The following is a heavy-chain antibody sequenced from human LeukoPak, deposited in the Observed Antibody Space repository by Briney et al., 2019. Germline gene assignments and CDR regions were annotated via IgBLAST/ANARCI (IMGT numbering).Heavy chain of an antibody. CDR2: MIPIFGTA. CDR3: GRKAGDCGGGSCYSIDY. V-gene: IGHV1-69*13. Sequence: SVKVSCKAFGGSFSSEAISWVRQAPGQGLESMGGMIPIFGTANYAQKFQGRVTITSDESTSTAYMEVSSLRSEDTAVYYCGRKAGDCGGGSCYSIDYWGQGTLVTVSS. CDR1: GGSFSSEA. J-gene: IGHJ4*02. D-gene: IGHD2-15*01.